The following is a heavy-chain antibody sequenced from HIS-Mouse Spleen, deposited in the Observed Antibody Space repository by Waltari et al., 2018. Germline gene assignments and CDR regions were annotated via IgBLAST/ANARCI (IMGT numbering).Heavy chain of an antibody. V-gene: IGHV4-34*01. CDR2: INHSGST. CDR1: GGSFSCYY. Sequence: QVQLQQWGAGLLKPSETLSLTCAVYGGSFSCYYWSWIRQPPGKGLEWIGEINHSGSTNYRPSLKGRVTIAVETSKNQFSLKLGSVTAADTAVYYCATSTIAVAGFDIWGQGTMVTVSS. CDR3: ATSTIAVAGFDI. J-gene: IGHJ3*02. D-gene: IGHD6-19*01.